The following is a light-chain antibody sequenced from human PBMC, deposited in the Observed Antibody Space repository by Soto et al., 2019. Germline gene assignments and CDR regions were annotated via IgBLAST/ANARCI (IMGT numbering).Light chain of an antibody. CDR2: GAS. Sequence: EIVMTQSPASLSVSPGERATLSCRASQTVTSNLAWYQQKPGQAPRLLIYGASTRATGIPARLSGSGSGTEVTLPTSSPQYEDSSVFYCQQYNNMPPATFGHGTKLEIK. CDR3: QQYNNMPPAT. J-gene: IGKJ2*01. V-gene: IGKV3-15*01. CDR1: QTVTSN.